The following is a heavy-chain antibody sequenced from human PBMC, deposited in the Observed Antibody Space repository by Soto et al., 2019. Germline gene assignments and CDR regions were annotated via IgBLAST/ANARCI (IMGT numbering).Heavy chain of an antibody. V-gene: IGHV6-1*01. CDR2: TYYRSKWYI. CDR3: ALSFPGYYSFSWFDP. J-gene: IGHJ5*02. D-gene: IGHD3-22*01. CDR1: GDSVSSNSAT. Sequence: SPTLSLTCAISGDSVSSNSATWNWIRQSPSRGLEWLGRTYYRSKWYIDYAVSVKSRITINPDTSKNQFSLQLKSVTPEDTAVYYCALSFPGYYSFSWFDPWGQGTLVTVSS.